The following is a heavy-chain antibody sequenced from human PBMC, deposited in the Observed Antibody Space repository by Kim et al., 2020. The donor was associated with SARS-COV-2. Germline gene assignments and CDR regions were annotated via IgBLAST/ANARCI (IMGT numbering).Heavy chain of an antibody. D-gene: IGHD3-10*01. J-gene: IGHJ6*03. Sequence: SETLSLTCTVSGGSFSGYYWTWIRQPPGRGLEWIGGITHSGSTDYISSLKSRVTILLDTSMKQISLKLTSVTAADTAVYFCARGQGSQRFYYGSGTFHNSCFYYMDVWGGGTMVTVSS. CDR2: ITHSGST. CDR3: ARGQGSQRFYYGSGTFHNSCFYYMDV. CDR1: GGSFSGYY. V-gene: IGHV4-34*01.